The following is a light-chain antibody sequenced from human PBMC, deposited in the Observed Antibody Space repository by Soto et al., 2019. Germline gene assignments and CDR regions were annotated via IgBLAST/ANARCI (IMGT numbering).Light chain of an antibody. CDR2: RND. V-gene: IGLV3-9*01. CDR1: NIGSKN. Sequence: SYELTQPLSVSVALGQTAKITCAGSNIGSKNVHWYQQKPGQAPALVIYRNDHRPSGISERFSGFNSGKTATLTISRAQVGDEADYFCQVWDSSTIWVFGGGTKLTVL. CDR3: QVWDSSTIWV. J-gene: IGLJ3*02.